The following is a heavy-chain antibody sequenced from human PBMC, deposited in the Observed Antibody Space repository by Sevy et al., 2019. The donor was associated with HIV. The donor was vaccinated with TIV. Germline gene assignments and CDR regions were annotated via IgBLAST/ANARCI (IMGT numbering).Heavy chain of an antibody. J-gene: IGHJ6*02. CDR3: ARDHTYYDILTGYLQRIYYYYGMDV. CDR2: IKQDGSEK. D-gene: IGHD3-9*01. Sequence: GGSLRLSCAASGFTFSSYWMSWVRQAPGKGLEWVANIKQDGSEKYYVDSVKGRFTISRDNAKNSLYLQMNSLRAEDTAVYYCARDHTYYDILTGYLQRIYYYYGMDVWGQGTTVTVSS. V-gene: IGHV3-7*01. CDR1: GFTFSSYW.